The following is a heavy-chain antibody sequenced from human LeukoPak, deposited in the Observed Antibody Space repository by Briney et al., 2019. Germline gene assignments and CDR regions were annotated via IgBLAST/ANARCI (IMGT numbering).Heavy chain of an antibody. V-gene: IGHV5-51*01. D-gene: IGHD3-22*01. CDR1: GYRFTSYW. CDR2: IYPGDSDT. Sequence: GESLKISCQGSGYRFTSYWIGWVRPLPGKGLEWMGIIYPGDSDTRYSPSFQGQVTISADKSISTAYLQWSSLKASDTAMYYCATAPDPYYYDGGDYWGQGTLVTVSS. CDR3: ATAPDPYYYDGGDY. J-gene: IGHJ4*02.